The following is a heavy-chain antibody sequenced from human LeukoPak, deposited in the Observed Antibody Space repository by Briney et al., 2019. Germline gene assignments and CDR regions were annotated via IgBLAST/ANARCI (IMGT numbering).Heavy chain of an antibody. V-gene: IGHV3-43D*03. CDR3: AREVTPYY. CDR2: ISWDGGNT. J-gene: IGHJ4*02. Sequence: GGSLRLSCAASGFTFDDYAMHWIRQTPGKGLEWVSLISWDGGNTYYADSVKGRFTISRDNAKNSLYLQMNSLRAEDTAVYYCAREVTPYYWGQGTLVTVSS. D-gene: IGHD2-21*02. CDR1: GFTFDDYA.